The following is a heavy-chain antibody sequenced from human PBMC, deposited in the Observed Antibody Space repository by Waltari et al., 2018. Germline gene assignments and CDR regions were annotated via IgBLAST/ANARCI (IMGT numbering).Heavy chain of an antibody. V-gene: IGHV3-48*03. CDR3: ARKLSDWYDY. D-gene: IGHD6-19*01. CDR2: ISSSGSTI. J-gene: IGHJ4*02. CDR1: GFTFHIYE. Sequence: EVQLVESGGGLVQPGGSLRLSCAASGFTFHIYEMNWVRQAPGKGLEWVSYISSSGSTIKYADSVRGRFTVSRDNAKNSLSLQMNSLRADDTAVYYCARKLSDWYDYWGQGTLVTVSS.